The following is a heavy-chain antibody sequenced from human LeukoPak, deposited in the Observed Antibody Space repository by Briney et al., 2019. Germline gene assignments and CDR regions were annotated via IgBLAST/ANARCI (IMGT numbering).Heavy chain of an antibody. Sequence: GGSLGLSCAASGFSFRSYWMSWVRQAPGKGLEWVANIKEDGSEKYYVDSVKGRFTISRDNPKNSLYLQMNSLRAEDTAVYYCARRGTLFDFWGQGTLVTVSS. CDR2: IKEDGSEK. CDR1: GFSFRSYW. D-gene: IGHD1-7*01. J-gene: IGHJ4*02. V-gene: IGHV3-7*01. CDR3: ARRGTLFDF.